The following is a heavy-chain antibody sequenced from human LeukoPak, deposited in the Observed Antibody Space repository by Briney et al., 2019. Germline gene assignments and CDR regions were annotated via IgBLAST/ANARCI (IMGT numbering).Heavy chain of an antibody. CDR2: IYHSGST. D-gene: IGHD4-11*01. CDR1: GGSISSGGYY. V-gene: IGHV4-30-2*01. Sequence: SETLSLTCTVSGGSISSGGYYWSWIRQPPGTGLEWIGYIYHSGSTYYNPSLKSRVTISVDRSKNQFSLKLSSVTAADTAVYYCARAEFTVSFDYWGQGTLVTVSS. J-gene: IGHJ4*02. CDR3: ARAEFTVSFDY.